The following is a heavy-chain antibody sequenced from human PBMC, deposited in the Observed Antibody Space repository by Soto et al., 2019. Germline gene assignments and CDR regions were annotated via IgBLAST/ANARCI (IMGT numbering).Heavy chain of an antibody. CDR1: GGSISSYY. Sequence: QVQLQESGPGLVKPSETLSLTCTVYGGSISSYYWSWIRQPPGKGLEWIGYIYYSGSTNYNPSLKSRVTISVATSKNQFSLKLSSVTAADPAVYYCARLGDTAMVRRNWFDPWGQGTLVTVSS. D-gene: IGHD5-18*01. J-gene: IGHJ5*02. V-gene: IGHV4-59*08. CDR2: IYYSGST. CDR3: ARLGDTAMVRRNWFDP.